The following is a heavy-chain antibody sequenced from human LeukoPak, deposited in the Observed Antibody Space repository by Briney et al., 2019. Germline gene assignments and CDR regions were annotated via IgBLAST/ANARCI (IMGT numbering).Heavy chain of an antibody. CDR1: GVTFSSYW. D-gene: IGHD2-2*01. Sequence: GGSLRLSCAASGVTFSSYWMSWVRQAPGKGLEWVANIKEDGSEKYYVDSVKGRFTISRDNAKNSLYLQMNSLRAEDTAVYYCVSYLGTRDVWGKGTTVTVSS. J-gene: IGHJ6*04. V-gene: IGHV3-7*01. CDR3: VSYLGTRDV. CDR2: IKEDGSEK.